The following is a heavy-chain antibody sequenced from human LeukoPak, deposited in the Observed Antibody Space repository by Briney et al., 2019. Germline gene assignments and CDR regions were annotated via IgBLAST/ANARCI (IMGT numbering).Heavy chain of an antibody. CDR1: GFTFSTYS. CDR2: ISSSSGTI. V-gene: IGHV3-48*04. D-gene: IGHD3-10*01. CDR3: ARGGYYFDY. Sequence: GGSLRLSCAASGFTFSTYSMNWVRQAPGKGLEWVSYISSSSGTIYYADPVKGRFTISRDNAKNSLYLQVNSLRAEDTAVYYRARGGYYFDYWGQGTLVTVSS. J-gene: IGHJ4*02.